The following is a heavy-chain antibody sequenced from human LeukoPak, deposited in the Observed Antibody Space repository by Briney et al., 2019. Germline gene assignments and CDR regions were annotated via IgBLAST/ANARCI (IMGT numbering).Heavy chain of an antibody. CDR3: ARDWVVNAYYFDY. D-gene: IGHD4-23*01. CDR2: ISSSSSYT. Sequence: GSLRLSCAASGFTFSSYSMNWIRQAPGKGLEWVSYISSSSSYTNYADSVKGRFTISRDNAKNSLYLQMNSLRAEDTAVYYCARDWVVNAYYFDYWGQGTLVTVSS. V-gene: IGHV3-21*05. J-gene: IGHJ4*02. CDR1: GFTFSSYS.